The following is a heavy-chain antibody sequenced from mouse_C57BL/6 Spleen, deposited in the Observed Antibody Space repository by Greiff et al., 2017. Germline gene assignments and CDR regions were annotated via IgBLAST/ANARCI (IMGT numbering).Heavy chain of an antibody. CDR1: GYTFTEYT. J-gene: IGHJ2*01. Sequence: QVQLQQSGAELVKPGASVKLSCKASGYTFTEYTIHWVKQRSGQGLEWIGWFYPGSGSIKYNEKFKDKATLTADKASSTVYMALSRLTSEDSAVYFCARHEDYYGNLYYFDYWGQGTTLTVSS. V-gene: IGHV1-62-2*01. D-gene: IGHD2-1*01. CDR3: ARHEDYYGNLYYFDY. CDR2: FYPGSGSI.